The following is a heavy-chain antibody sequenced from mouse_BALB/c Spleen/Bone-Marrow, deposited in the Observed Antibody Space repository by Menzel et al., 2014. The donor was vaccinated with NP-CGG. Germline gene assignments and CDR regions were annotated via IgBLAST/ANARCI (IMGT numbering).Heavy chain of an antibody. Sequence: EVMLVESGGNLVKSGGSLKLSCAASGFTFSSYGMSWVRQTPEKRLEWVGTISGGGSYTFYPDSVKGRFTISRDNAKNNLYLQLSSLRSEDTALYYCARHAYYDQTEVSFVYWGQGTLVTVSA. J-gene: IGHJ3*01. CDR2: ISGGGSYT. D-gene: IGHD2-4*01. CDR3: ARHAYYDQTEVSFVY. CDR1: GFTFSSYG. V-gene: IGHV5-9-2*01.